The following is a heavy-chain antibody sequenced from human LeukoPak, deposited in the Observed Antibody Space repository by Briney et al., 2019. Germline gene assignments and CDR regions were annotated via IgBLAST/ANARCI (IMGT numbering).Heavy chain of an antibody. CDR2: IYYSGST. Sequence: SETLSLTCTVSGGSISSYYWSWIRQPPGKGLEWIGVIYYSGSTYYIPSLKSRVTISVDTSKNQFSLNLSSVTAADTAVYYCARHSGSGTYYSPLDYWGQGTLVTVSS. CDR3: ARHSGSGTYYSPLDY. J-gene: IGHJ4*02. D-gene: IGHD3-10*01. V-gene: IGHV4-59*04. CDR1: GGSISSYY.